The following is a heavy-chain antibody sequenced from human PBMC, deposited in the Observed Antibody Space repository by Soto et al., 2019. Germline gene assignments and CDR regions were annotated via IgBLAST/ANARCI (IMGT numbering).Heavy chain of an antibody. D-gene: IGHD2-15*01. CDR1: GGSISSGGYY. CDR2: IYYSGST. V-gene: IGHV4-31*03. Sequence: PSETLSLTCTVSGGSISSGGYYWSWIRQHPGKGLEWIGYIYYSGSTYYNPSLKSRVTISVDTSKNQFSLKLSSVTAADTAVYYCARALGCIGGSCPPLSFFDIWGQGTRVTVSS. J-gene: IGHJ3*02. CDR3: ARALGCIGGSCPPLSFFDI.